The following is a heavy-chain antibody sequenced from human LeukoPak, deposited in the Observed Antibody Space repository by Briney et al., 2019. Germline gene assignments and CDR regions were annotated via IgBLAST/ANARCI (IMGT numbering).Heavy chain of an antibody. CDR2: IYNTGST. J-gene: IGHJ4*02. Sequence: SETLSLTCTVSGGSIGLYFWTWIRQPAGKGLEWIGRIYNTGSTNYNPSLKSRVTMSIDTSKNQFSLNLSSVTAADTAVYYCAREGTTVTDRPFDCWGQGTLVTVSS. V-gene: IGHV4-4*07. CDR1: GGSIGLYF. D-gene: IGHD4-17*01. CDR3: AREGTTVTDRPFDC.